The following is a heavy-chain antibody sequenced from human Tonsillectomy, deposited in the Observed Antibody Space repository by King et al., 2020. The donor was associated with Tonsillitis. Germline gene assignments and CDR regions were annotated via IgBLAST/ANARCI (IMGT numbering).Heavy chain of an antibody. CDR1: GYTFTGHY. CDR3: ARGDRYSGYDSLDY. V-gene: IGHV1-2*02. CDR2: THPNGGGT. D-gene: IGHD5-12*01. Sequence: QLVQSGAEVKKPGASVKVSCKASGYTFTGHYMHWVRQAPGQGLEWMGWTHPNGGGTKYAQKFQGRVTMTRDTSISTAHMERSRLRSDDTAVYYCARGDRYSGYDSLDYWGQGTLVTVSS. J-gene: IGHJ4*02.